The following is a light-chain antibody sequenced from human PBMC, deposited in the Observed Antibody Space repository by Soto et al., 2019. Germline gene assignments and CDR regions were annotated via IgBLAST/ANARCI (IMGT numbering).Light chain of an antibody. CDR2: GAS. Sequence: EIVMTQSPGTLSVSPGERVTLSCRASQSVGNNLAWHQQKPGQAPRLLIYGASTRATGFPARFSGSGSETDFTLTISSLQSEDFAVYYCQQYYDWPRTFGQGTRLEIK. V-gene: IGKV3-15*01. J-gene: IGKJ5*01. CDR1: QSVGNN. CDR3: QQYYDWPRT.